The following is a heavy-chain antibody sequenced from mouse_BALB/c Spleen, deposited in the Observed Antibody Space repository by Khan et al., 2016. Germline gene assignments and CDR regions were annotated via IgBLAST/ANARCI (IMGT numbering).Heavy chain of an antibody. J-gene: IGHJ1*01. V-gene: IGHV3-2*02. CDR2: ISYSGST. D-gene: IGHD1-1*01. Sequence: EVQLVESGPGLVKPSQSLSLTCTVTGYSITSDYAWNWIRQFPGNKLEWMGYISYSGSTSYNPSLKSRISITRDTSKNQFFLQLNSVTTEDTATYYCATPTVVATKYFDVWGAGTTVTVSS. CDR3: ATPTVVATKYFDV. CDR1: GYSITSDYA.